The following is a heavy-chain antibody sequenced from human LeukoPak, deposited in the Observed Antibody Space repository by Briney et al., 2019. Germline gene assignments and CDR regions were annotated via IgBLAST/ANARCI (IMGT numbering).Heavy chain of an antibody. V-gene: IGHV4-34*01. CDR2: INHSGST. Sequence: SETLSLTCAVCGGSFSGYYWSWIRQPPGKGLEWIGEINHSGSTNYNPSLKSRVTISVDTSKDQFSLKLSSVTAADTAVYYCARGTGTSDYWGQGTLVTVSS. CDR1: GGSFSGYY. CDR3: ARGTGTSDY. J-gene: IGHJ4*02. D-gene: IGHD1-1*01.